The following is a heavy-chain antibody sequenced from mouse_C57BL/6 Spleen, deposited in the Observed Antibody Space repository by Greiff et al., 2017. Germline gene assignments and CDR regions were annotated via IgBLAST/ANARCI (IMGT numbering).Heavy chain of an antibody. Sequence: VQLQQSGAELVKPGASVKISCKASGYAFSSYWMNWVKQRPGKGLEWIGQIYPGDGDTNYNGKFKGKATLTADKSSSTAYMQLSSLTSEDSAVYFYARGDYGSSGVDYWGPGTTLTVSS. V-gene: IGHV1-80*01. J-gene: IGHJ2*01. CDR1: GYAFSSYW. CDR2: IYPGDGDT. CDR3: ARGDYGSSGVDY. D-gene: IGHD1-1*01.